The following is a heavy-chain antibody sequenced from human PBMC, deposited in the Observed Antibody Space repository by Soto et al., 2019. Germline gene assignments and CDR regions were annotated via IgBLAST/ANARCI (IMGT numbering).Heavy chain of an antibody. CDR1: GFKYTDFA. J-gene: IGHJ6*02. D-gene: IGHD3-22*01. CDR2: ISYDGSDK. V-gene: IGHV3-30*09. Sequence: VQLVESGGGEVQPGRSLRLSCAASGFKYTDFALHWVRQAPGKRLEWVAIISYDGSDKYYADSVKGRFVISRDNPKNTLYLEMNSLRPEDTAVYFCARRAWDSYYAIDVWGQGTTVTVFS. CDR3: ARRAWDSYYAIDV.